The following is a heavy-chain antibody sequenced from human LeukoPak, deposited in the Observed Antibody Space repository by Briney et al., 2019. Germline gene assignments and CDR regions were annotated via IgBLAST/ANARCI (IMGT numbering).Heavy chain of an antibody. D-gene: IGHD6-13*01. CDR3: ARMVAAAGTCFDY. J-gene: IGHJ4*02. Sequence: ASVTVSCKASGYTFTGYYMHWVRQAPGQGLEWMGWINPNSGGTNYAQKFQGWVTMTRDTSISTAYMELSRLRSDDTAVYYCARMVAAAGTCFDYWGQGTLVTVSS. V-gene: IGHV1-2*04. CDR1: GYTFTGYY. CDR2: INPNSGGT.